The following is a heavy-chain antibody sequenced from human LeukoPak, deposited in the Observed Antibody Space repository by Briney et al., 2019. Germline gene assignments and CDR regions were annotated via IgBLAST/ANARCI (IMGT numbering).Heavy chain of an antibody. V-gene: IGHV1-69*04. J-gene: IGHJ4*02. D-gene: IGHD3-22*01. CDR3: ARDRSSSGSPTYFDY. CDR2: IIPILGIA. Sequence: ASVKVSCKASGGTFSSYAISWVRQAPGQGLEWMGRIIPILGIANYAQKFQGRVTITADKSTSTAYMELSSLGSEDTAVYYCARDRSSSGSPTYFDYWGQGTLVTVSS. CDR1: GGTFSSYA.